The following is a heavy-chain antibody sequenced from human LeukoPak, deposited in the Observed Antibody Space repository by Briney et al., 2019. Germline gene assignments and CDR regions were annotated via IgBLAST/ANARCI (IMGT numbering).Heavy chain of an antibody. CDR3: ARRIAAAGVGIVY. V-gene: IGHV1-8*01. D-gene: IGHD6-13*01. CDR1: GHTFTSYD. CDR2: MNPDSGNT. Sequence: GASVKVSCKASGHTFTSYDINWVRQATGQRLEWVGWMNPDSGNTGYAQKFQGRVTMTRSPSISTAYMELSSLTSEDTAVYYCARRIAAAGVGIVYWGQGTLVTVSS. J-gene: IGHJ4*02.